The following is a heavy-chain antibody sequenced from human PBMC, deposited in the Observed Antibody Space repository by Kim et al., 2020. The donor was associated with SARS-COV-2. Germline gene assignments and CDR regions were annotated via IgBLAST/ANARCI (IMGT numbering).Heavy chain of an antibody. Sequence: SETLSLTCTVSGGSISSYYWSWIRQPPGKGLEWIGYISYSGSTNYNPSLRSRVTISVDTSKNQFSLKLSSVTAADTAVYYCARDLGYSSGWSDALDIWGQGTMVTVSS. CDR3: ARDLGYSSGWSDALDI. CDR2: ISYSGST. CDR1: GGSISSYY. D-gene: IGHD6-19*01. V-gene: IGHV4-59*01. J-gene: IGHJ3*02.